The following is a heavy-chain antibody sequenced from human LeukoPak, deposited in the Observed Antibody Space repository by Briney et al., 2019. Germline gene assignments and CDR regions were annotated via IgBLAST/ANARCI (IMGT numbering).Heavy chain of an antibody. CDR1: GGSVTRGNYY. Sequence: PTQTLSLTCTVSGGSVTRGNYYWNWSRQPAGKGLEWIGRIYTKGGASYNPSLKSRVTISIDASKNQFSLKLSSVTASDTAVYYCAREPPGDWGQGILVTVSS. CDR3: AREPPGD. V-gene: IGHV4-61*02. J-gene: IGHJ4*02. CDR2: IYTKGGA.